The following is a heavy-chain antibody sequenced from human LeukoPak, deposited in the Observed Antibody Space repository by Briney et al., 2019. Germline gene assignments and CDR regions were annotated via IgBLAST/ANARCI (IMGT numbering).Heavy chain of an antibody. J-gene: IGHJ4*02. V-gene: IGHV3-30*02. Sequence: GGSLRLSCAASGFTFSTSGMHWVRQPPGKGLEWVTFIRYDGSDKFYADSVKGRFTVSRDNSKNTLYLQMNSLRTEDTAVYYCARDSIERGVLWLGEFHPFDYWGQGTLVTVSS. CDR1: GFTFSTSG. CDR2: IRYDGSDK. D-gene: IGHD3-10*01. CDR3: ARDSIERGVLWLGEFHPFDY.